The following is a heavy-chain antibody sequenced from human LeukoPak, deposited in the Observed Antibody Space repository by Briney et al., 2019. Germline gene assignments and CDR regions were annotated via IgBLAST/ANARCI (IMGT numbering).Heavy chain of an antibody. CDR3: ARVSDSGYGDYVRAFDI. D-gene: IGHD4-17*01. V-gene: IGHV1-2*02. J-gene: IGHJ3*02. Sequence: ASVKVSCKASGYTFTGYYMHWVRQAPGQGLEWMGWINPNSGDTHYAQNFQGRVTMTGDTSISTAYMELSSLRSDDTAVYYCARVSDSGYGDYVRAFDIWGQGTMVTVSS. CDR2: INPNSGDT. CDR1: GYTFTGYY.